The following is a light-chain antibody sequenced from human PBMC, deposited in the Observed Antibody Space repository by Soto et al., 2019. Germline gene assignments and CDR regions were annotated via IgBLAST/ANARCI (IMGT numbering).Light chain of an antibody. CDR2: SNN. CDR1: SSNIGVNT. CDR3: AAWDDSLHGHV. J-gene: IGLJ1*01. V-gene: IGLV1-44*01. Sequence: SVLTQPPSTSGTPGQRVTLSCSGTSSNIGVNTVNWYQQLPGTAPKLLVFSNNLRPSGVPDRFSGSKSGTSASLVISGLQSEDEADYYCAAWDDSLHGHVFGTGTKVTVL.